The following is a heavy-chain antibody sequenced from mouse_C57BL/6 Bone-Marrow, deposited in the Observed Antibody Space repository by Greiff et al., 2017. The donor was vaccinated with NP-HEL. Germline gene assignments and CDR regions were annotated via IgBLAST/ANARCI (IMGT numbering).Heavy chain of an antibody. J-gene: IGHJ4*01. V-gene: IGHV5-4*01. CDR2: ISDGGSYT. Sequence: DVKLVESGGGLVKPGGSLKLSCAASGFTFSSYAMSWVRQTPEKRLEWVATISDGGSYTYYPDNVKGRFTISRDNAKNNLYLQMSHLKSEDTAMYYCARDKLRRDYYAMDYWGQGTSVTVSS. CDR3: ARDKLRRDYYAMDY. D-gene: IGHD2-4*01. CDR1: GFTFSSYA.